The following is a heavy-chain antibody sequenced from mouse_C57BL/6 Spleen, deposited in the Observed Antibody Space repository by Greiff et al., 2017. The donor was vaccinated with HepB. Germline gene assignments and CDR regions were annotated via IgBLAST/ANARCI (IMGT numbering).Heavy chain of an antibody. CDR1: GFTFSDYG. CDR3: AKFYDYDGRVDS. J-gene: IGHJ2*01. V-gene: IGHV5-17*01. D-gene: IGHD2-4*01. CDR2: ISSGSSTI. Sequence: EVQLVESGGGLVKPGGSLKLSCAASGFTFSDYGMHWVRQAPEKGLEWVAYISSGSSTIYYADTVKGRFTISRDNAKNTLFLQMTSLRSEDTAMYYCAKFYDYDGRVDSWGQGTTLTVSS.